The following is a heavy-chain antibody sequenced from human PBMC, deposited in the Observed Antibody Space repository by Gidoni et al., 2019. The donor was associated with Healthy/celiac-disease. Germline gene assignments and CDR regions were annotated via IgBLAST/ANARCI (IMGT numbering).Heavy chain of an antibody. J-gene: IGHJ6*02. CDR2: IDPSDSYT. CDR1: GYSFTSYW. D-gene: IGHD3-10*01. Sequence: EVQLVQSGAEVKQPGESLRISCQGSGYSFTSYWIRWVRQMPGKGLEWMGRIDPSDSYTNYSPSFQGHVTISADKSISTAYLQWSSLKASDTAMYYCARERLWFGELKKGYYYYGMDVWGQGTTVTVSS. CDR3: ARERLWFGELKKGYYYYGMDV. V-gene: IGHV5-10-1*01.